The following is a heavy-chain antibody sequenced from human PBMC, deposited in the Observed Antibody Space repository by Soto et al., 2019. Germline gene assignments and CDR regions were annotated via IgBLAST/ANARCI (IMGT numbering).Heavy chain of an antibody. Sequence: EVQLVESGGGLVQPGGSLRLSCAASGFTFDDYAVHWVRQAPGKGLEWVSGLSWISVAIGYADSVKGRFTISRDNAKNSLYLQMNSLRVEDTALYYCAKGPYDSTGYYNFDFWGQGILVTVSS. V-gene: IGHV3-9*01. CDR2: LSWISVAI. CDR1: GFTFDDYA. D-gene: IGHD3-22*01. J-gene: IGHJ4*02. CDR3: AKGPYDSTGYYNFDF.